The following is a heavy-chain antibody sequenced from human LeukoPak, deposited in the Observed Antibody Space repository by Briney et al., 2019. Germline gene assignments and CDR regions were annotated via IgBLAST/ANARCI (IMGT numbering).Heavy chain of an antibody. CDR2: ISWNSGSK. J-gene: IGHJ6*02. V-gene: IGHV3-9*01. Sequence: GRSLRLSCEASGFDFHQYAMHWVRQPPGKGLERVSGISWNSGSKDYADSVKGRFTISRDNDKKSLYLHTNSLRPEDTALYYCAKDRQDTSYGMDVWGQGTTVTVSS. CDR1: GFDFHQYA. CDR3: AKDRQDTSYGMDV.